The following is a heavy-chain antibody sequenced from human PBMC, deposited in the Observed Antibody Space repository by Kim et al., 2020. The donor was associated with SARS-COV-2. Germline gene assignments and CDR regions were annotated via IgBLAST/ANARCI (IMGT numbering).Heavy chain of an antibody. V-gene: IGHV4-34*01. D-gene: IGHD6-13*01. J-gene: IGHJ4*02. CDR3: ARLKFVGIAAANFDY. Sequence: SETLSLTCAVYGGSFSGYYWSWIRQPPGKGLEWIGEINHSGSTNYNPSLKSRVTISVDTSKNQFSLKLSSVTAADTAVYYCARLKFVGIAAANFDYWGQGTLVTVSS. CDR2: INHSGST. CDR1: GGSFSGYY.